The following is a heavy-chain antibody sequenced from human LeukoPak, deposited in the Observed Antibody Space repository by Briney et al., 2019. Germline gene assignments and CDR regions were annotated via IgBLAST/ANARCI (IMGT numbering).Heavy chain of an antibody. Sequence: KGLEWVSYISGDGSTVFYADSVKGRFTISRDNAKNSLYLQMNSLRAEDTAVYYCARETGGTADLDYWGQGTLVTVSS. CDR3: ARETGGTADLDY. CDR2: ISGDGSTV. J-gene: IGHJ4*02. D-gene: IGHD3-9*01. V-gene: IGHV3-11*04.